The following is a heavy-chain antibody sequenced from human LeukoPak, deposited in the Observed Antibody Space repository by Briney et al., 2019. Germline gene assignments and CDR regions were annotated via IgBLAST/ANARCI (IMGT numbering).Heavy chain of an antibody. D-gene: IGHD3-10*01. CDR1: GGSISSSNYY. CDR2: FYYTGST. J-gene: IGHJ5*01. Sequence: PSETLSLTCSVSGGSISSSNYYWGWFRQPPGKGLEWIGTFYYTGSTYYNPSLKSRVTISVDTSKNQFSLRLTSVTAADTSLYYCAKPVTYYYGSGSYFDSWGQGTLVTVSS. CDR3: AKPVTYYYGSGSYFDS. V-gene: IGHV4-39*01.